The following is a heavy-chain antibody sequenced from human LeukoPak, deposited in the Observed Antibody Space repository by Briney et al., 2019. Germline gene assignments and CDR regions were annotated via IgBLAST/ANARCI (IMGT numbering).Heavy chain of an antibody. Sequence: GGSLRLSCAASGFTFSSYWMSWVRQAPGKGLEWVANIKQDGSEKYYVDSVKGRFTISRDDSKNTLYLQMNSLRAEDTAVYYCAKAPLIAAAAGWFDPWGQGTLVTVSS. V-gene: IGHV3-7*03. CDR2: IKQDGSEK. CDR1: GFTFSSYW. CDR3: AKAPLIAAAAGWFDP. D-gene: IGHD6-13*01. J-gene: IGHJ5*02.